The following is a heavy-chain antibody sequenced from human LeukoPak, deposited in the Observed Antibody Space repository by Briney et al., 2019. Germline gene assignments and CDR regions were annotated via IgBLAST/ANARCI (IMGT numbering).Heavy chain of an antibody. CDR1: GFTFSTYG. CDR2: IWSDGTNR. J-gene: IGHJ3*02. CDR3: VKERGPFDAFDI. V-gene: IGHV3-33*06. Sequence: GGSLRLSXAASGFTFSTYGMHWVRQAAGKGLEWVAVIWSDGTNRFYADSAKGRFTFSRDNSKNTLSLQMNSLRAEDTAVYYCVKERGPFDAFDIWGHGTMVTVSS.